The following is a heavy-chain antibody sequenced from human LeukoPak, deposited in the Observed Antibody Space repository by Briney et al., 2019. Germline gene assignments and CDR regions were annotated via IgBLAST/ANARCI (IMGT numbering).Heavy chain of an antibody. D-gene: IGHD3-22*01. Sequence: ASVKVSCKASGYTFTGYYMHWARQAPGQGLEWMGWINPNSGGTNYAQKFQGRVTMTRDTSISTAYMELSRLRSDDTAVYYCARAKGSGSPNYFDYWGQGTLVTVSS. CDR1: GYTFTGYY. J-gene: IGHJ4*02. CDR3: ARAKGSGSPNYFDY. CDR2: INPNSGGT. V-gene: IGHV1-2*02.